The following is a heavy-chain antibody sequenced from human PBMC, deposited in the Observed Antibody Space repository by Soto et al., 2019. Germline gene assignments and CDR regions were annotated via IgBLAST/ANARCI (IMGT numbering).Heavy chain of an antibody. CDR2: MSFDGANE. V-gene: IGHV3-30-3*01. CDR3: AGGGFHHTRGYVYGMDV. D-gene: IGHD2-15*01. Sequence: GGSLRLSCVASGFNFTDYVIHWVRQAPGRGLEWVAFMSFDGANEFYADFAKGRFTLSRDNSKHTLFLQMKGLRLDDSAVYFCAGGGFHHTRGYVYGMDVWGQGTTVTVSS. CDR1: GFNFTDYV. J-gene: IGHJ6*02.